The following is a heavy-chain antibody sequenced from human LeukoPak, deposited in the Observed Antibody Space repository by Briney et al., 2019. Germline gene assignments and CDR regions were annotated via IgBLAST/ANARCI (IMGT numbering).Heavy chain of an antibody. CDR2: IYHSGST. CDR1: GYSISSGYY. J-gene: IGHJ4*02. Sequence: SETLSLTCAVSGYSISSGYYWGWIRQPPGKGLEWIGSIYHSGSTYYNPSLKSRVTISVDTSKNQCSLKLSSVTAADTAVYYCARILGPQSSTYYDFWSGYYFDYWGQGTLVTVSS. V-gene: IGHV4-38-2*01. CDR3: ARILGPQSSTYYDFWSGYYFDY. D-gene: IGHD3-3*01.